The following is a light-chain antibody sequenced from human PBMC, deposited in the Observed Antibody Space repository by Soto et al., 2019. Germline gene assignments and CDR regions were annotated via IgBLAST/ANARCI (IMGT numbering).Light chain of an antibody. CDR2: GAS. J-gene: IGKJ1*01. Sequence: EIVLTQSPGTLSLSPGDRATLSCRASQSVNSNYLAWYQRKPGQAPRLLIYGASNRATDIPYRFSASVSGTDFTLAITRLEAEDCALSYCQQYDSTPPTFGQWTKVEVK. CDR3: QQYDSTPPT. V-gene: IGKV3-20*01. CDR1: QSVNSNY.